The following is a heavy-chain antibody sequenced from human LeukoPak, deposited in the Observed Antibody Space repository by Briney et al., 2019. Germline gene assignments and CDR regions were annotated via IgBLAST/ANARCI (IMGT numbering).Heavy chain of an antibody. V-gene: IGHV5-51*01. CDR2: IYPTDSDT. Sequence: GESLKISCKGSGYTFTSYWIGWVRHVRGKGLEWMGIIYPTDSDTRYNPSFQGHVTISADRSVSTAYLQWSSLRASDTAMYYCARRGPYDGDVSYWGQGTLVTASS. D-gene: IGHD2-21*01. J-gene: IGHJ4*02. CDR1: GYTFTSYW. CDR3: ARRGPYDGDVSY.